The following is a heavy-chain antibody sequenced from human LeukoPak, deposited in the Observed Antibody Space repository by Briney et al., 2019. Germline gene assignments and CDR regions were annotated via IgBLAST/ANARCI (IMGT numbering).Heavy chain of an antibody. CDR3: ARTYYYDSSGYRYYYYYMDV. CDR1: GYTFTGYY. CDR2: INPNSGGT. Sequence: ASVKVSCKASGYTFTGYYMRWVRQAPGQGLEWMGWINPNSGGTNYAQKFQGRVTITADESTSTAYMELSSLRSEDTAVYYCARTYYYDSSGYRYYYYYMDVWGKGTTVTISS. J-gene: IGHJ6*03. V-gene: IGHV1-2*02. D-gene: IGHD3-22*01.